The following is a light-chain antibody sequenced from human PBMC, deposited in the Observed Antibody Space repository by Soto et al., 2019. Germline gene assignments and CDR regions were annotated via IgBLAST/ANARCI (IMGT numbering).Light chain of an antibody. J-gene: IGKJ1*01. CDR3: QQSYNTPLT. Sequence: DIQVTQSPSSLSASVGDRVTIACRASQSISTYVNWYQQKSGKAPKLLIYAASNLQTGVPSRFSGSGSGTHFTLTISSLQPEDFATYYCQQSYNTPLTFGRGTKVDIK. V-gene: IGKV1-39*01. CDR2: AAS. CDR1: QSISTY.